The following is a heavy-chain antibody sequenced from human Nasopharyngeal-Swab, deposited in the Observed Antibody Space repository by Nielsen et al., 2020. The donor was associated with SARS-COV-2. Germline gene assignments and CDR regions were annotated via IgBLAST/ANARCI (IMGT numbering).Heavy chain of an antibody. D-gene: IGHD1-26*01. CDR2: INHSGST. J-gene: IGHJ4*02. V-gene: IGHV4-34*01. CDR3: ARESTLVGATKDY. Sequence: RQAPGKGLEWIGEINHSGSTNYNPSLKSRVTISVDTSKNQFSLKLSSVTAADTAVYYCARESTLVGATKDYWGQGTLVTVSS.